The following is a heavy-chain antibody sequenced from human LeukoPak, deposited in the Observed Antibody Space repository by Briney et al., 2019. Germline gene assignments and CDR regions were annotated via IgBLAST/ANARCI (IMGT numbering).Heavy chain of an antibody. V-gene: IGHV5-51*01. D-gene: IGHD2-15*01. CDR3: ARLVVAASWIDY. J-gene: IGHJ4*02. CDR2: IYPGDSDT. CDR1: GYSFTTYW. Sequence: GESLKISCKGSGYSFTTYWIGWVRQMPGKGLGWMGIIYPGDSDTRYSPSFQGHVTIPADKSISTAYLQWSSLKASDNAMYYCARLVVAASWIDYWGQGTPVTVSS.